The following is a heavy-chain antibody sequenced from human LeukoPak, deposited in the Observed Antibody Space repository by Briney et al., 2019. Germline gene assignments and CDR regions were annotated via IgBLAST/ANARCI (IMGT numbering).Heavy chain of an antibody. Sequence: GGSLRLSCAASEFSVGSNYMTWVRQAPGKGLEWVSLIYSGGSTYYADSVKGRFTISRDNSKNTLYLQMNSLRAEDTAVYYCARLRLRWDYFDYWGQGTLVTVSS. CDR1: EFSVGSNY. CDR3: ARLRLRWDYFDY. D-gene: IGHD1-26*01. CDR2: IYSGGST. V-gene: IGHV3-66*04. J-gene: IGHJ4*02.